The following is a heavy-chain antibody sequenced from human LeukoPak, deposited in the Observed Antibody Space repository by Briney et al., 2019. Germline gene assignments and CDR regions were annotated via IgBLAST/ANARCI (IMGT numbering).Heavy chain of an antibody. J-gene: IGHJ4*02. CDR2: IYYSGST. CDR3: ARGSKDYGDYDPRNFLD. V-gene: IGHV4-59*01. D-gene: IGHD4-17*01. CDR1: GGSISSYY. Sequence: PSETLSLTCTVSGGSISSYYWSWIRQPPGKGLECIGYIYYSGSTNYNPSLKSRVTISVDTSKNQFSLKLSSVTAADTAVYYCARGSKDYGDYDPRNFLDWGQGTLVTVSS.